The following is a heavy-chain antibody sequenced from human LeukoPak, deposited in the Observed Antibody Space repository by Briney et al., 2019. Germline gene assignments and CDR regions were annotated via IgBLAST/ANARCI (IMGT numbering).Heavy chain of an antibody. V-gene: IGHV3-7*01. Sequence: TGGSLRLSCVASGFVSSDYWMTWVRQAPGKGLEWVANINEDGGVKHAMDSVKGNGRFTISRDNARNSLYLQMNSLRAEDTAVFYCARDFLEDDYWGQGTLVTVSS. D-gene: IGHD3-3*01. CDR3: ARDFLEDDY. CDR2: INEDGGVK. J-gene: IGHJ4*02. CDR1: GFVSSDYW.